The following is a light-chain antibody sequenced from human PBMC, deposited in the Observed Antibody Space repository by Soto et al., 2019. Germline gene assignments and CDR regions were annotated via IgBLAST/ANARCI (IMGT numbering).Light chain of an antibody. CDR2: KAS. Sequence: DIQMTPSPSTLSGSLGDRVTIPFRASQTISSWLAWYQQKPGKAPKLLIYKASTLKSGVPSRFSGSGSGTEFTLTISSLQPDDFATYYCQHYNSYSEAFGQGTKVDIK. J-gene: IGKJ1*01. CDR1: QTISSW. CDR3: QHYNSYSEA. V-gene: IGKV1-5*03.